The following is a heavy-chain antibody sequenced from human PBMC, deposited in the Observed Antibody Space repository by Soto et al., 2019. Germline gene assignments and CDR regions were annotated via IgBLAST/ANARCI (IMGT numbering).Heavy chain of an antibody. J-gene: IGHJ5*02. D-gene: IGHD3-10*01. CDR3: ARDYNGDDRLGVPFNWFDP. Sequence: ASVKVSCKASGYIFTKYIIHWVRQAPGQRLEWMGWINTVNGNTEYSQKFQGRVTFTGDTSASTAYMELSSLSSEDTAIYYCARDYNGDDRLGVPFNWFDPWGQGTLVTVSS. CDR2: INTVNGNT. V-gene: IGHV1-3*04. CDR1: GYIFTKYI.